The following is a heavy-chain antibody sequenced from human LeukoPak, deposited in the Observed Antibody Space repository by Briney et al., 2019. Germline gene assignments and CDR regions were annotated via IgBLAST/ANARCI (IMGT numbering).Heavy chain of an antibody. D-gene: IGHD3-10*01. CDR3: ARMTLYGSGTVD. J-gene: IGHJ4*02. V-gene: IGHV3-64*02. CDR1: GFTFSSYA. CDR2: ISSNGGST. Sequence: GGSLRLSCAASGFTFSSYAMHWVRQAPGKGLEYVSGISSNGGSTHYAGSVKGRFTISRDNSKNTVNLQMGSLRIEDTAVYHCARMTLYGSGTVDWGQGILVTVSS.